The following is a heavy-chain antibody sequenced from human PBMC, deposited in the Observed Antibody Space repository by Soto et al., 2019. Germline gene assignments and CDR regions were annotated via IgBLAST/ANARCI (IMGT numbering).Heavy chain of an antibody. J-gene: IGHJ5*02. D-gene: IGHD3-10*01. CDR1: GGSVSSGAFY. CDR2: IYSFGNT. CDR3: ARVMGDGSGNFWGFDL. V-gene: IGHV4-31*03. Sequence: QVQLQESGPGLVKPSQTLSLTCSVSGGSVSSGAFYWGWIRQSPGKGLECLGYIYSFGNTFYNPSLKSRVTISLGTSKNQFSLRLTSVIAADTAIYYCARVMGDGSGNFWGFDLWGQGTLVIVSS.